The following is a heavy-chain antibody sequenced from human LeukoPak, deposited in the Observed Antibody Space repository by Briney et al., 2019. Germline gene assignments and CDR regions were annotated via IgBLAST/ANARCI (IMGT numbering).Heavy chain of an antibody. V-gene: IGHV4-34*12. CDR2: IIDTGST. D-gene: IGHD5-18*01. CDR3: ARVGYSYGCFEESGNRGAFDY. Sequence: SETLSLACAVYDGSFSGYYWTWIRQPPGKGLEWIGEIIDTGSTKYNSSLKSRVTISVDTSKNQFSLKLSSVTAADTAVYYCARVGYSYGCFEESGNRGAFDYWGQGTLVTVSS. CDR1: DGSFSGYY. J-gene: IGHJ4*02.